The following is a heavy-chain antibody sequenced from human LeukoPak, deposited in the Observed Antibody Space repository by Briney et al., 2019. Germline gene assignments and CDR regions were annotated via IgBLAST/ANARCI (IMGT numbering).Heavy chain of an antibody. Sequence: PGGSLRLSCAASGFIFSNAWMSWVRQAPGKGLEWVGRIKSKTDGGTTDYAAPVKGRFTISRDDSKNTLYLQMNSLKTEDTAVYYCTTDALVPAAISNNWFDPWGQGTLDTVSS. D-gene: IGHD2-2*01. V-gene: IGHV3-15*01. CDR2: IKSKTDGGTT. CDR3: TTDALVPAAISNNWFDP. J-gene: IGHJ5*02. CDR1: GFIFSNAW.